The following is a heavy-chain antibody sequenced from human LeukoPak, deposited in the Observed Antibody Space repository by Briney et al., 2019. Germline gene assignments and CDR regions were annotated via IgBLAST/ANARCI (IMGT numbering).Heavy chain of an antibody. CDR1: GFTFSSYA. V-gene: IGHV3-30*04. J-gene: IGHJ4*02. Sequence: GRSLRLSCAASGFTFSSYAMHWVRQAPGKGLEWVAVISYDGSNKYYADSVKGRFTISRDNSKNTLYLQMNSLRAEDTAVYYCAKQRRDGYNYFDYWGQGTLVTVSS. CDR2: ISYDGSNK. CDR3: AKQRRDGYNYFDY. D-gene: IGHD5-24*01.